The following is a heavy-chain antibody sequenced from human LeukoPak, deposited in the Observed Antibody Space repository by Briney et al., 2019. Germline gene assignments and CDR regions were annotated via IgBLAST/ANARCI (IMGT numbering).Heavy chain of an antibody. CDR2: INPSSGGT. CDR1: GYTFTGYY. V-gene: IGHV1-2*02. CDR3: ARLTYYDFWSGYNYAFDI. D-gene: IGHD3-3*01. Sequence: ASVKVSCKASGYTFTGYYMHWVRQAPGQGLEWMGWINPSSGGTNYAQKFQGRVTMTRDTSISAAYMELSRLRSDDTAVYYCARLTYYDFWSGYNYAFDIWGQGTMVTVSS. J-gene: IGHJ3*02.